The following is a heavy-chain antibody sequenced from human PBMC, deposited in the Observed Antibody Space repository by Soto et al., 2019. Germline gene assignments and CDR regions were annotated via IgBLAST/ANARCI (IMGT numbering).Heavy chain of an antibody. CDR3: ARSRGYCSSTSCWENWFDP. CDR1: GYSFTSYW. Sequence: PGESLNISCKGSGYSFTSYWIGWVRQMPGKGLEWMGIIYPGDSDTRYSPSFQGQVTISADKSISTAYLQWSSLKASDTAMYYCARSRGYCSSTSCWENWFDPWGQGTLVTVSS. CDR2: IYPGDSDT. J-gene: IGHJ5*02. D-gene: IGHD2-2*01. V-gene: IGHV5-51*01.